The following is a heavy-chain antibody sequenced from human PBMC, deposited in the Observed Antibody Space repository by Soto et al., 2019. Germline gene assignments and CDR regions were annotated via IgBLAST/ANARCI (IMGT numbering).Heavy chain of an antibody. J-gene: IGHJ6*02. D-gene: IGHD3-10*01. CDR1: GYTFTSYG. Sequence: QVQLVQSGAEVKKPGASVKVSCKASGYTFTSYGISWVRQAPGQGLEWMGWISAYNGNTNYAQKLQGRVTMTTDTSTSTADMELRRLRSDDTAVYYCTREISRSDKWLGESLENYYYYYGMDVWGQGTTVTLSS. CDR3: TREISRSDKWLGESLENYYYYYGMDV. CDR2: ISAYNGNT. V-gene: IGHV1-18*01.